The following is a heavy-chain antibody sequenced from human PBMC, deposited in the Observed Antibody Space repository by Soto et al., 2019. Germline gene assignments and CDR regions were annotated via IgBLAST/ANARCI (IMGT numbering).Heavy chain of an antibody. CDR2: IYPGDSDT. Sequence: GESLKISCKGSGYSFTSYWIGWVRQMPGKGLEWMGIIYPGDSDTRYSPSFQGQVTISADKSISTAYLQWSSLKASDTAMYYCARCMYYYGSGSYYTYYYGMDVWGQGTTVTVSS. J-gene: IGHJ6*02. CDR1: GYSFTSYW. V-gene: IGHV5-51*01. D-gene: IGHD3-10*01. CDR3: ARCMYYYGSGSYYTYYYGMDV.